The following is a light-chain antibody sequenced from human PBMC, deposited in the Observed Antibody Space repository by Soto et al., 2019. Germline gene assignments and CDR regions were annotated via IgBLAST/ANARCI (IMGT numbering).Light chain of an antibody. J-gene: IGLJ1*01. CDR3: CSYAGSYSYV. CDR1: TSVIGGYHY. CDR2: DVT. Sequence: QSALTQPRSVSGSPGQSVTITCTGTTSVIGGYHYVSWYQQHPGKVPKLMIYDVTERPSGVPDRFSGSTSGNTASLTISGLLAEDEADYYCCSYAGSYSYVFGTGTKVAVL. V-gene: IGLV2-11*01.